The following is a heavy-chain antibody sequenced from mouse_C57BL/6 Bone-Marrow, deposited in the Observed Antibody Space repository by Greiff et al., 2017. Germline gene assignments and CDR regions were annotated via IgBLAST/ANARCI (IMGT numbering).Heavy chain of an antibody. J-gene: IGHJ3*01. CDR1: GYTFTSYG. D-gene: IGHD1-1*02. V-gene: IGHV1-81*01. CDR2: IYPRSGNT. CDR3: ARSGWEAFAY. Sequence: VQLQESGAELARPGASVKLSCKASGYTFTSYGISWVKQRTGQGLEWIGEIYPRSGNTYYNEKFKGKATLTADKSSSTAYMELRSLTSEDSAVYFCARSGWEAFAYWGQGTLVTVSA.